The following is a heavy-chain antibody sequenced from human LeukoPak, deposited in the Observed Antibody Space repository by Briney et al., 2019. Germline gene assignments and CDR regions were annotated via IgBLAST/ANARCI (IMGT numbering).Heavy chain of an antibody. CDR3: ARVRSGYDFWSEYYYGMDV. CDR1: GFTVSSNY. V-gene: IGHV3-66*01. D-gene: IGHD3-3*01. CDR2: IYSGGST. Sequence: GGSLRLSCAASGFTVSSNYMSWVRQAPGEGLEWVSVIYSGGSTYYADSVKGRFTISRDNSKNTLYLQMNSLRAEDTAVYYCARVRSGYDFWSEYYYGMDVWGQGTTVTVSS. J-gene: IGHJ6*02.